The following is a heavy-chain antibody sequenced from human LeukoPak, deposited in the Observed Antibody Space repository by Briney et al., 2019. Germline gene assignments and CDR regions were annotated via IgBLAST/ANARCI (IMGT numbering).Heavy chain of an antibody. D-gene: IGHD6-19*01. CDR1: GYTFTSYY. J-gene: IGHJ6*02. Sequence: ASVKVSCTASGYTFTSYYMHWVRQAPGQGLEWMGIINPSGGSTSYAQKFQGRVTMTRDTSTSTVYMELSSLRSEDTAVYYCARDRRLYSSGWYQYDYYYGMDVWGQGTTVTVSS. CDR3: ARDRRLYSSGWYQYDYYYGMDV. CDR2: INPSGGST. V-gene: IGHV1-46*01.